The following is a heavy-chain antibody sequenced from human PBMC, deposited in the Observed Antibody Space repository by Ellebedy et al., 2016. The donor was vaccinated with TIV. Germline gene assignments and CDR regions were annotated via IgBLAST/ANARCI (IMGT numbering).Heavy chain of an antibody. CDR3: ASVAGTRYFDY. CDR1: GSSIGSGYY. D-gene: IGHD6-19*01. J-gene: IGHJ4*02. Sequence: MPSETLSLTCSVSGSSIGSGYYWGWIRQPPGKELEWIGTIHHSGSTSYNPSLKSRVTISVDTSKNQFALRLNSVTAADTAVYYCASVAGTRYFDYWGQGTLVTVSS. V-gene: IGHV4-38-2*02. CDR2: IHHSGST.